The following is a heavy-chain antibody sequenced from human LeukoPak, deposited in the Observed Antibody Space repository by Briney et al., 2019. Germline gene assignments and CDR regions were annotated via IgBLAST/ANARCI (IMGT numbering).Heavy chain of an antibody. CDR2: IYYSGST. J-gene: IGHJ5*02. V-gene: IGHV4-59*01. CDR3: ARNYYGSAPFDP. CDR1: GGSISGYY. D-gene: IGHD3-10*01. Sequence: SETLSLTCTVSGGSISGYYWSWIRQPPGKGLEWIGYIYYSGSTNYNPSLKSRVTISVDTSKNQFSLKLSSVTAADTAVYYCARNYYGSAPFDPWGQGTLVTVSS.